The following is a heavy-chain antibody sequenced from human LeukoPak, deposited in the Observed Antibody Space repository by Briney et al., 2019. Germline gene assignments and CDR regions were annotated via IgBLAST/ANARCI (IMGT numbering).Heavy chain of an antibody. CDR3: AKQGEIRQDYYMDV. CDR2: IIPVFGTA. J-gene: IGHJ6*03. CDR1: GGSISSYG. Sequence: SVKVSCKASGGSISSYGISWVRQAPGQGLEWMGRIIPVFGTANYAQKFQNRVTITADTVSNTAYMELTSLTSEDTAVYFCAKQGEIRQDYYMDVWGNGTAVTVSS. D-gene: IGHD1/OR15-1a*01. V-gene: IGHV1-69*06.